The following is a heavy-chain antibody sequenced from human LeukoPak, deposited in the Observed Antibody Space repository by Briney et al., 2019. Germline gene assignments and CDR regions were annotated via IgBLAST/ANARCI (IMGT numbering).Heavy chain of an antibody. J-gene: IGHJ4*02. Sequence: SVKVSCKASGGSFNRYAISWVRQAPGQGLEWMGGIIPIFGTAKYAQKFQGRVTITADESTSTAYMELSSLRSEDTAVYYCARGNWNYHFDYWGQGTLVTVSS. D-gene: IGHD1-7*01. V-gene: IGHV1-69*13. CDR1: GGSFNRYA. CDR2: IIPIFGTA. CDR3: ARGNWNYHFDY.